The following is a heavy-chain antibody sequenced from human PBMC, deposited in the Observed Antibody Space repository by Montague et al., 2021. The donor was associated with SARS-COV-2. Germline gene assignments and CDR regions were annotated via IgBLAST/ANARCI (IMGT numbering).Heavy chain of an antibody. CDR1: GVSVSNAYYH. V-gene: IGHV4-61*01. Sequence: SETLSLTCTVSGVSVSNAYYHWSWIRQPPGKGLEWIGFMDYGGSPNYSPSLHSRVSISLDTSKNQLSLRLNSATAADTAVYFCATYHQEGSGRGYWGQGTLVTVSS. CDR2: MDYGGSP. J-gene: IGHJ4*02. CDR3: ATYHQEGSGRGY. D-gene: IGHD3-10*01.